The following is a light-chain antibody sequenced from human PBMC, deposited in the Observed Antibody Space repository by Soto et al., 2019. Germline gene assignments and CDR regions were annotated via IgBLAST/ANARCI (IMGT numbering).Light chain of an antibody. Sequence: QSALTQPASFTGSPGQSITISCTGTSSDVGSYNLVSWYQQPPGKAPKLMIYEGSKRPSGVSNRFSGSKSGNTASLTISGLQAEDEAAYYCCSYAGSSSYVFGNGNKVTLL. CDR3: CSYAGSSSYV. V-gene: IGLV2-23*01. J-gene: IGLJ1*01. CDR1: SSDVGSYNL. CDR2: EGS.